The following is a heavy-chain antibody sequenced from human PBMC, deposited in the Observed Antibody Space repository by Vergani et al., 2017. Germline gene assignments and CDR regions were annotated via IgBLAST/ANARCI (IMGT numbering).Heavy chain of an antibody. CDR2: IYYSGST. D-gene: IGHD3-3*01. J-gene: IGHJ3*02. CDR3: AEGGITIFGVVDAFAI. Sequence: QLQLQESGPGLVKPSETLSLTCTVSGGSISSSSYYWGWIRQPPGKGLEWIGSIYYSGSTYYNPSLKSRVTISVDTSKNQFSRKLSSVTAADTAVYYCAEGGITIFGVVDAFAIWGQGTMVTVSS. V-gene: IGHV4-39*01. CDR1: GGSISSSSYY.